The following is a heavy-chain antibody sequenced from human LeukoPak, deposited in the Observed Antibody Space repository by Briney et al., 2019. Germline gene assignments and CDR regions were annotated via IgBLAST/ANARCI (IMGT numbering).Heavy chain of an antibody. D-gene: IGHD3-3*01. CDR2: ISWNSGSI. CDR1: GFTFDDYA. V-gene: IGHV3-9*01. CDR3: AKTTIFGVVIPHAFDI. J-gene: IGHJ3*02. Sequence: GRSLRLSCVASGFTFDDYAMHWVRQAPGKGLEWVSGISWNSGSIGYADSVKGRFTISRDSAKNSLYLQMNSLRAEDTALYYCAKTTIFGVVIPHAFDIWGQGTMVTVSS.